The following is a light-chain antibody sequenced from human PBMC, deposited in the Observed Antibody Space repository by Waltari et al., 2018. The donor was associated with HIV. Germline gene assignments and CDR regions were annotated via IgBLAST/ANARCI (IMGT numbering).Light chain of an antibody. CDR1: QTVGTN. Sequence: ETVMTQSPATVSVSPGDRVTLSCRASQTVGTNVAWYQQTLGQAPRPLIYVTSGAFTRAAGIPARFSGTGSGTDFTLTISSLESEDFAVYYCQQYATWPLTFGGGTRVAIK. V-gene: IGKV3-15*01. CDR3: QQYATWPLT. CDR2: GAF. J-gene: IGKJ4*01.